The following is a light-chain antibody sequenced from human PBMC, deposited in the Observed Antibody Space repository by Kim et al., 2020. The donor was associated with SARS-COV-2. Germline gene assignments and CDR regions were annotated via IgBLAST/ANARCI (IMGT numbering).Light chain of an antibody. Sequence: QSVLTQPPSVSAAAGQKVTISCSANNSNIGNNYVSWFQQLPGTAPKLLIFDNYKRASGIPDRFSASKSGTSATLAISGLQTGDEADYYCGAWHNGLSAVYVFGTGTKVTVL. J-gene: IGLJ1*01. CDR1: NSNIGNNY. V-gene: IGLV1-51*01. CDR2: DNY. CDR3: GAWHNGLSAVYV.